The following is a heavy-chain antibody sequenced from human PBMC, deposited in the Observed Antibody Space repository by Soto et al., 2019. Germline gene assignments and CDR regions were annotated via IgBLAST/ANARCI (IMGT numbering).Heavy chain of an antibody. J-gene: IGHJ3*01. CDR2: FIPIFRTL. D-gene: IGHD3-22*01. Sequence: QVQLIQSEAEVKKPGSSARVSCTASGGIFGSHGFSWVRQAPGQRLEWVGGFIPIFRTLTYTEKFQARVRIAADESTNTVFWARGTLTSEDRAVFYGFGDGEFYYSDLNVDSAPSVYGVGGQGTRVSFFS. CDR1: GGIFGSHG. V-gene: IGHV1-69*01. CDR3: FGDGEFYYSDLNVDSAPSVYGV.